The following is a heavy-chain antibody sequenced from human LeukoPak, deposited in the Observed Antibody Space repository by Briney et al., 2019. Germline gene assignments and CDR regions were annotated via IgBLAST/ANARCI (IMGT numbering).Heavy chain of an antibody. CDR3: AKQQQWLRFFDY. CDR2: ISYDGSYK. CDR1: GFTFSTYG. D-gene: IGHD6-19*01. J-gene: IGHJ4*02. Sequence: PGGSLRLSFAASGFTFSTYGMHWVRQSPGKGLEWVAVISYDGSYKEYADSVKGRFTISRDNSKNTLYLQMNSLRAEDTAVYYCAKQQQWLRFFDYWGQGTLVTVSS. V-gene: IGHV3-30*18.